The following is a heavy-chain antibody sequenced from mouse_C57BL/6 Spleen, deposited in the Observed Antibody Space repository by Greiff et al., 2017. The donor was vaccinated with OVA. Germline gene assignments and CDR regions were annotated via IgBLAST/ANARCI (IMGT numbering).Heavy chain of an antibody. CDR3: ARWDLSRAY. CDR2: IDPSDRET. D-gene: IGHD1-1*01. Sequence: QVQLQQPGAELVRPGSSVKLSCKASGYTFTSYWMHWVKQRPIQGLEWIGNIDPSDRETHYNQKFKDKATLTVDKSSSTAYMQLSSLTSEDSAVYYCARWDLSRAYWGQGTLVTVSA. J-gene: IGHJ3*01. V-gene: IGHV1-52*01. CDR1: GYTFTSYW.